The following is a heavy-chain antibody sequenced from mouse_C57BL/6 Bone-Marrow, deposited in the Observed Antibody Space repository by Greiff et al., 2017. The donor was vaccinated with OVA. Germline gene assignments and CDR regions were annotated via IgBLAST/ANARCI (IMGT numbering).Heavy chain of an antibody. CDR2: FYPGSGSI. J-gene: IGHJ1*03. D-gene: IGHD2-2*01. CDR1: GYTFTEYT. Sequence: QVQLQQSGAELVKPGASVKLSCKASGYTFTEYTIHWVKQRSGQGLEWIGWFYPGSGSIKYNEKFKDKATLTADKSSSTVYMELSRLTSEDSAVYVCARHEDLEGYGYDDWYFDVWGTGTTVTVSS. V-gene: IGHV1-62-2*01. CDR3: ARHEDLEGYGYDDWYFDV.